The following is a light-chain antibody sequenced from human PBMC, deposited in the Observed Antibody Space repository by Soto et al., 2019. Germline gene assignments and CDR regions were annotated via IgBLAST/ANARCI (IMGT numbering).Light chain of an antibody. CDR1: QNIGNN. J-gene: IGKJ4*01. V-gene: IGKV3-15*01. CDR3: QQDNDWPLLT. Sequence: EIVMTQSPARLSVSPGEGATLSCRASQNIGNNLAWYQQKPGQAPRVLIYGASTRATGIPARFSGSGSGTEFALTIGSLQSEDFAVYYCQQDNDWPLLTFGGGTQVEIK. CDR2: GAS.